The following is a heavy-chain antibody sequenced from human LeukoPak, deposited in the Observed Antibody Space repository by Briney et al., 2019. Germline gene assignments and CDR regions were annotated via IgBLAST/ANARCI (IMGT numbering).Heavy chain of an antibody. Sequence: GASVKVSCKASGYTFTSYGISWVRQAPGQGLEWMGWISAYNGNTNYAQKLQGRVTMTTDTSTSTVYMELSSLRSEDTAVYYCARNPDSSGWYPDYWGQGTLVTVSS. CDR3: ARNPDSSGWYPDY. CDR2: ISAYNGNT. V-gene: IGHV1-18*01. D-gene: IGHD6-19*01. CDR1: GYTFTSYG. J-gene: IGHJ4*02.